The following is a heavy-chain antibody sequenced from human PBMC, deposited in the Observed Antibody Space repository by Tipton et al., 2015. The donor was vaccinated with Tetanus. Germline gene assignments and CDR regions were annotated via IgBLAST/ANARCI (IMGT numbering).Heavy chain of an antibody. V-gene: IGHV3-9*01. CDR2: ISWNSFAI. J-gene: IGHJ5*01. D-gene: IGHD4-17*01. CDR3: AKDRGHFGASPRFDS. CDR1: GFIFSSYA. Sequence: SLRLSCEASGFIFSSYAMHWVRQAPGKGLEWVSGISWNSFAIDYADSVKGRFTISRDNAQNFVYLQLTSLRPEDTAFYYCAKDRGHFGASPRFDSWGQGTLVVVSS.